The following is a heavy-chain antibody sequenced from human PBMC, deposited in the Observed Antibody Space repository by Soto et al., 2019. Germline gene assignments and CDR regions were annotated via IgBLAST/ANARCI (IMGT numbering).Heavy chain of an antibody. J-gene: IGHJ3*02. CDR2: ISAYNGNT. Sequence: ASVKVSCKASGYTFTSYGISWVRQAPGQGLEWMGRISAYNGNTNYAQRLQGRVTMTTDTSTSTAYMELRSLRSDDTAVYYCARDRAPYYDSSGHPSGAFDIWGQGTMVTVSS. CDR1: GYTFTSYG. D-gene: IGHD3-22*01. CDR3: ARDRAPYYDSSGHPSGAFDI. V-gene: IGHV1-18*04.